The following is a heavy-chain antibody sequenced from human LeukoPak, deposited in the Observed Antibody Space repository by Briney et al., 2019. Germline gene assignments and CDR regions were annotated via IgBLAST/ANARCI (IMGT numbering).Heavy chain of an antibody. V-gene: IGHV3-23*01. CDR2: IENTGDGT. J-gene: IGHJ4*02. Sequence: PGGSLRLSCAASGFTFSTYAMSWVRQARGKGLEWVSGIENTGDGTYYTQSVKGRFTISRDNSKNTLYLQMNSLRADDTAVYYCAKEIAALGSPLLDYWGRGTLVTVSS. CDR3: AKEIAALGSPLLDY. D-gene: IGHD6-13*01. CDR1: GFTFSTYA.